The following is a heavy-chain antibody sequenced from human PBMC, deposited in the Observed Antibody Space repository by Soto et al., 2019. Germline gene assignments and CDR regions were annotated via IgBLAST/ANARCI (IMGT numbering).Heavy chain of an antibody. CDR1: GYXFTSYA. CDR2: INAGNGNT. J-gene: IGHJ5*02. CDR3: TLGYYDSSAWFDP. V-gene: IGHV1-3*01. Sequence: GASVKVSCKASGYXFTSYAMHWVRQAPGQRLEWMGWINAGNGNTKYSQKFQGRVTITRDTSASTAYMELSSLRSEDTAVYYCTLGYYDSSAWFDPWGQGTLVTVSS. D-gene: IGHD3-22*01.